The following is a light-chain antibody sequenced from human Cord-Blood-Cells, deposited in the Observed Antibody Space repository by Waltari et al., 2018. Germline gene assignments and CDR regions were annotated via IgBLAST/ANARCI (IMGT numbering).Light chain of an antibody. Sequence: SRARQSVSSSSLAWYQQKPGQAPRLLIYGASSRATGIPDRFSGSGSGTDFTLTISRLEPEDFAVYYCQQYGSSPWTFGQGTKVEIK. CDR3: QQYGSSPWT. CDR2: GAS. V-gene: IGKV3-20*01. CDR1: QSVSSSS. J-gene: IGKJ1*01.